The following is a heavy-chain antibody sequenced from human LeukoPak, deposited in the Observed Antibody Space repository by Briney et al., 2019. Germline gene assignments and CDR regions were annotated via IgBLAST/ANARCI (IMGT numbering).Heavy chain of an antibody. V-gene: IGHV4-59*08. J-gene: IGHJ4*02. Sequence: SETLSLTCTVSGGSISSYHWSWIRQAPGKGLEWIGDISYSGSTNYNPSLKSRVTISVDTSKKQFSLRLSSVTAADTAVYHCARSLQSYYFDYWGQGTRVTVSS. CDR3: ARSLQSYYFDY. CDR2: ISYSGST. CDR1: GGSISSYH.